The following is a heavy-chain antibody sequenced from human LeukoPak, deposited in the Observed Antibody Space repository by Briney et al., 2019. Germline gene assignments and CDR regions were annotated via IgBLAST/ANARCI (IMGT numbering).Heavy chain of an antibody. J-gene: IGHJ5*02. Sequence: SETLSLTSSVSNGFISGYYWTWIRQPPGKRLEWLGYIYSTGSTNYNPSLKSRIAISVDTSKNQFYLNLTSVSAADTAVYFCVRKIAAGSLTPWGQGTLVTVSS. CDR3: VRKIAAGSLTP. D-gene: IGHD6-13*01. CDR1: NGFISGYY. V-gene: IGHV4-59*13. CDR2: IYSTGST.